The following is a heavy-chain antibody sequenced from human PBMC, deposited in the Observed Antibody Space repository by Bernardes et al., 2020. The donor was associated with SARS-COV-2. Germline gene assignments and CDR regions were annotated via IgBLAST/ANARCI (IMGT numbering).Heavy chain of an antibody. CDR1: GFTFSSYG. J-gene: IGHJ4*02. Sequence: GSLRLSCAASGFTFSSYGMHWVRQAPGKGLEWVAVISYDGSNKYYADSVKGRFTISRDNSKNTLYLQMNSLRAEDTAVYYCAKDARGPYYYDSSGYFDYWGQGTLVTVSS. V-gene: IGHV3-30*18. CDR2: ISYDGSNK. D-gene: IGHD3-22*01. CDR3: AKDARGPYYYDSSGYFDY.